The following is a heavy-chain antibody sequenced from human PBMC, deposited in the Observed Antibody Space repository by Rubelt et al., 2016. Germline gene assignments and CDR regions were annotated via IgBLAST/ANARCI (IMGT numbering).Heavy chain of an antibody. Sequence: GRVTITADESTSTAYMELSSLRSEDTAVYYCARRGSSGPTSFDYWGQGTLVTVSS. V-gene: IGHV1-69*01. J-gene: IGHJ4*02. CDR3: ARRGSSGPTSFDY. D-gene: IGHD6-19*01.